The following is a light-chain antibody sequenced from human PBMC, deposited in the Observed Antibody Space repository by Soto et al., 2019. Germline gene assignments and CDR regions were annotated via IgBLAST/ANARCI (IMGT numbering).Light chain of an antibody. CDR3: SSRTSATTVV. Sequence: SALTQPASVSGSPGQSITISCTGTSSDVGAYNYVSWYQQHPGKAPKVMIYDVSSRPSGISSRFSGSKSGNTASLTISGLQAEDEADYYCSSRTSATTVVFGGGTKVTVL. CDR2: DVS. J-gene: IGLJ3*02. CDR1: SSDVGAYNY. V-gene: IGLV2-14*01.